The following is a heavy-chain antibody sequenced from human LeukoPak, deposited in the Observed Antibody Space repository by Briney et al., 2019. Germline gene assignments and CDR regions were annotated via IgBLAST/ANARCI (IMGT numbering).Heavy chain of an antibody. CDR3: AKWGDYDVLTGYYDPDN. J-gene: IGHJ4*02. D-gene: IGHD3-9*01. Sequence: GGSLRLSCAASGFIFSNYAMSWARQAPGKGLEWVSAIFGSGANTYYADSVKGRFTISRDNPRNTLYLQMNSLRAEDTAVYYCAKWGDYDVLTGYYDPDNWGQGTLVTVSS. V-gene: IGHV3-23*01. CDR2: IFGSGANT. CDR1: GFIFSNYA.